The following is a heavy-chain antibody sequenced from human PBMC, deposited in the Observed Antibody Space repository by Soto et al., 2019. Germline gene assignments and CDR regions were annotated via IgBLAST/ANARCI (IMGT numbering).Heavy chain of an antibody. CDR3: ARASRIVGAAFDY. CDR2: IYSGGST. D-gene: IGHD1-26*01. V-gene: IGHV3-66*01. J-gene: IGHJ4*02. CDR1: GFTVSSNY. Sequence: EVQLVESGGGLVQPGGSLRLSCAASGFTVSSNYMSWVRQAPGKGLEWVSVIYSGGSTYYADSVKGRFTISRDNSKNTLYLQMNSLRAEDTAVYYCARASRIVGAAFDYWGQGTLVTVSS.